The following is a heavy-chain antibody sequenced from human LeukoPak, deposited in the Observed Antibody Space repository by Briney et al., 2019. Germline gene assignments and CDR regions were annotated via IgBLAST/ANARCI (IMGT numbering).Heavy chain of an antibody. D-gene: IGHD2-21*02. CDR3: AKAVFMVVVTAIDY. CDR1: GFTFGSYA. J-gene: IGHJ4*02. Sequence: PGGSLRLSCAASGFTFGSYAMSWVRQAPGKGLEWVSGISGSSGNTYYADSVKGRFTISRDNSKNTLYLQMNSLRAEDTAVYYCAKAVFMVVVTAIDYWGQGPLVTVSS. CDR2: ISGSSGNT. V-gene: IGHV3-23*01.